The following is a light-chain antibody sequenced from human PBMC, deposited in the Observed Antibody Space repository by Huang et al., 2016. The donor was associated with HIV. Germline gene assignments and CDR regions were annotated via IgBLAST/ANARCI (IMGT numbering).Light chain of an antibody. CDR1: QSLSSRY. CDR3: QQYGSSPPYT. V-gene: IGKV3-20*01. J-gene: IGKJ2*01. Sequence: EIVLTQSPGTLSLSPGERATLSCRASQSLSSRYLAWYKQRPGQAPRLLIYDASTMATGIPERFSGSGSGTDFTLTISRLEPEDFVVYYCQQYGSSPPYTFGQGTKLEIK. CDR2: DAS.